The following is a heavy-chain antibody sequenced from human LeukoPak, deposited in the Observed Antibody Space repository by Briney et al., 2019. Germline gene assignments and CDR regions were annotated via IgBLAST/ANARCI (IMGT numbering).Heavy chain of an antibody. J-gene: IGHJ4*02. D-gene: IGHD3-22*01. CDR3: VGGGPSTYYYDSSGYPNPAY. CDR1: GYTFTGYY. CDR2: INPNSGGT. Sequence: ASVKVSCKASGYTFTGYYMHWVRQAPGQGLEWMGWINPNSGGTNYAQKFQGRVTMTRDTSISTAYMELSRLRSDDTAVYSCVGGGPSTYYYDSSGYPNPAYWGQGTLVTVSS. V-gene: IGHV1-2*02.